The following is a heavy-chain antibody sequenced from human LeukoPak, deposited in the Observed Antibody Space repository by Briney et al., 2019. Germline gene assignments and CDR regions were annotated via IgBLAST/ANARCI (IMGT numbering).Heavy chain of an antibody. Sequence: SETLSLTCTVSGGSISSYYWSWVRQPAGQGLEWIGRIYTSGSTNYNPSLKSRVTMSVDTSKNQFSLKLSSVTAADTAVYYCARGKRQLVYSHFDYWGQGTLVTVSS. CDR3: ARGKRQLVYSHFDY. D-gene: IGHD6-6*01. J-gene: IGHJ4*02. CDR2: IYTSGST. V-gene: IGHV4-4*07. CDR1: GGSISSYY.